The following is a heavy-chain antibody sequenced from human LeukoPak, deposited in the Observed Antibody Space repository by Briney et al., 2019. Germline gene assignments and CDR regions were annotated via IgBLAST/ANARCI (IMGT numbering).Heavy chain of an antibody. J-gene: IGHJ4*02. Sequence: GGSLRLSCAASGFTFSSYGMHWVRQAPGKGLEWVAFIRYDGSNKYYADSVKGRFTISRDNSKNTLYLQMNSLRAEDTAVYYCARGATTVGITMIGGVWGQGTLVTVSS. CDR3: ARGATTVGITMIGGV. CDR2: IRYDGSNK. CDR1: GFTFSSYG. D-gene: IGHD3-22*01. V-gene: IGHV3-30*02.